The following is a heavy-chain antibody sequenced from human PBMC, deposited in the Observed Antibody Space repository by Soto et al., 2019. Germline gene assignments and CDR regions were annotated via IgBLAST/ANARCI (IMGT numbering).Heavy chain of an antibody. CDR1: GFTVSGSY. J-gene: IGHJ6*02. Sequence: EVQLVESGGELTQPGGSLRLSCVASGFTVSGSYMTWVRQAPGKGLEWVSVMYSAGDTYYADSVKGRFTVSNDIGENMFYLQVTGLRAEDTATCCCCGTVGRPFISCGMDVWGHGTTVTVSS. CDR2: MYSAGDT. D-gene: IGHD1-1*01. CDR3: CGTVGRPFISCGMDV. V-gene: IGHV3-53*01.